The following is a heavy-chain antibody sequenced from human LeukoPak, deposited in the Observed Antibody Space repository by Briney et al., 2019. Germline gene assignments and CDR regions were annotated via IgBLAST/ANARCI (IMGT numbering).Heavy chain of an antibody. J-gene: IGHJ3*02. CDR3: ARAPTATTLNDI. CDR2: IYTSGST. Sequence: SETLSLTCTVSGGSISSGSYYWSWIRQPAGKGLEWIGRIYTSGSTNYNPSLKSRVTISVDTSKNQFSLKLSSVTAADTAMYYCARAPTATTLNDIWGQGTMVTVSS. D-gene: IGHD4-17*01. CDR1: GGSISSGSYY. V-gene: IGHV4-61*02.